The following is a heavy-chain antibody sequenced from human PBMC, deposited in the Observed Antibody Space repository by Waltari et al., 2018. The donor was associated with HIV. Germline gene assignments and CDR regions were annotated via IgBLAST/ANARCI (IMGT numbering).Heavy chain of an antibody. V-gene: IGHV3-33*01. CDR3: ASDRGGSSSLVLDS. CDR1: GFTFKNYG. D-gene: IGHD6-6*01. CDR2: IWYDGSNK. Sequence: QVQLVESGGGVVQPGRSLRLSCAASGFTFKNYGMHWVRQAPGKGLGWVAVIWYDGSNKYYADSVKGRFTISRDNSKNRLYLQMNSLRAEDTAVYYCASDRGGSSSLVLDSWGQGTLVTVSS. J-gene: IGHJ4*02.